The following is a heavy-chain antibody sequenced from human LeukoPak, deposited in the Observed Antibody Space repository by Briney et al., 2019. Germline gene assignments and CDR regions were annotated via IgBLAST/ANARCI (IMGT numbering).Heavy chain of an antibody. Sequence: GGSLRLSCAASGFTFGLYSMTWVRQAPGKGLEWVSSISSSSSYIYYADSVKGRFTISRDNAKNSLYLQMNSLRAEDTAVYYCARAPTGSSGWSAERWGQGTLVTVSS. CDR2: ISSSSSYI. J-gene: IGHJ1*01. D-gene: IGHD6-19*01. V-gene: IGHV3-21*01. CDR3: ARAPTGSSGWSAER. CDR1: GFTFGLYS.